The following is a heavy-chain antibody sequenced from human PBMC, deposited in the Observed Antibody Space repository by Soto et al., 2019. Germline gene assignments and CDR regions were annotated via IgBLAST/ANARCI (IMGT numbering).Heavy chain of an antibody. Sequence: QVQLQESGPGLVKPSQTLSLTCTVSGGSISSGGYYWSWIRQHPGKGLEWIGYIYYSGSTYYNPSLKSRVTISVXTSKNQFSLKLSSVXXXXXXXXXXXXXXXYFDWFPAXXDYXGXXTL. CDR3: XXXXXXYFDWFPAXXDY. CDR2: IYYSGST. V-gene: IGHV4-31*03. CDR1: GGSISSGGYY. J-gene: IGHJ4*02. D-gene: IGHD3-9*01.